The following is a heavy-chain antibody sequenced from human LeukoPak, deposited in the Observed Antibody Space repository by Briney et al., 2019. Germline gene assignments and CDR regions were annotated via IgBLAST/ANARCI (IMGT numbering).Heavy chain of an antibody. CDR2: ISWNSGSI. V-gene: IGHV3-9*01. Sequence: SLRLSCSVSGFTFDDYAMHWVRHAPGKGLEWVSGISWNSGSIGYADSVKGRFTISRDNAKNSLYLQMNSLRAEDTALYYCAKGDYDSSGYYGGLEYWGQGTLVTVSS. J-gene: IGHJ4*02. D-gene: IGHD3-22*01. CDR3: AKGDYDSSGYYGGLEY. CDR1: GFTFDDYA.